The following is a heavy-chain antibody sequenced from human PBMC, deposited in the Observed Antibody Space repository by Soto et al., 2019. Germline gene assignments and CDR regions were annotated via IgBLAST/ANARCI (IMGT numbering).Heavy chain of an antibody. V-gene: IGHV3-74*01. CDR2: IEDDGRRT. D-gene: IGHD2-2*02. J-gene: IGHJ4*02. CDR3: AKAEYTIALPGL. Sequence: EVQLVESGGGLVQPGGSLRLSCEASGFTFSTHWMHWVRQVPGKGLDWVARIEDDGRRTNYADFVKGRFTISRDNAKNTLYLQMNNLRAEDTATYHCAKAEYTIALPGLWGQGTLVTVSS. CDR1: GFTFSTHW.